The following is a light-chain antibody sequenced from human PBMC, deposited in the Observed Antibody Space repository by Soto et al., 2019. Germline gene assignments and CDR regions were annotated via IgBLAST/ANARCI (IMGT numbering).Light chain of an antibody. CDR2: ENN. CDR3: QSYSRGLCVWL. Sequence: QSVLTQPPSVSGAPGQRVTISCTGSSSNIGAVFDVHWYQQVPGTAPKLLIYENNKRPSGVPDRFSGSKSGTSASLAITGLQVEDEVDYDCQSYSRGLCVWLFGGGTKLTVL. V-gene: IGLV1-40*01. CDR1: SSNIGAVFD. J-gene: IGLJ2*01.